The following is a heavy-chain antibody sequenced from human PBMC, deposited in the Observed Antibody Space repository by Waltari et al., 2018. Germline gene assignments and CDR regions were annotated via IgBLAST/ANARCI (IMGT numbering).Heavy chain of an antibody. CDR2: ISWNSGSI. J-gene: IGHJ4*02. V-gene: IGHV3-9*03. CDR3: AKSGSGWHYYFDY. CDR1: GFTFDDYA. Sequence: EVQLVESGGGLVQPGRSLRLSCAASGFTFDDYAMPWVRQAPGKGLEWVSGISWNSGSIGYADSVKGRFTISRDNAKNSLYLQMNSLRAEDMALYYCAKSGSGWHYYFDYWGQGTLVTVSS. D-gene: IGHD6-19*01.